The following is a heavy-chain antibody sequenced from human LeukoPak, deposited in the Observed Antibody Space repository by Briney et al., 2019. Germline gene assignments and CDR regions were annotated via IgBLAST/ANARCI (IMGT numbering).Heavy chain of an antibody. Sequence: PGGSLRLSCAASGFTFSSYEMNWVRQAPGKGLEWVSYISSSGSTIYYADSVKGRFTISRDNAKNSLYLQMNSLRDEDTAVYYCARVGGSIWFGEFRFDPWGQGTLVTVSS. D-gene: IGHD3-10*01. CDR2: ISSSGSTI. V-gene: IGHV3-48*03. CDR3: ARVGGSIWFGEFRFDP. J-gene: IGHJ5*02. CDR1: GFTFSSYE.